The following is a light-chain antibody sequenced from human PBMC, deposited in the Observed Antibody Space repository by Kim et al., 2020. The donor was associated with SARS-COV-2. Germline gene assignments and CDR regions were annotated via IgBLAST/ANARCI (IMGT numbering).Light chain of an antibody. V-gene: IGKV1-27*01. CDR3: QKYDGAPWT. CDR2: DAS. Sequence: ASVGDRVTITCRTSQFISHYLAWYQQKPGKVPQLLIDDASTLQPGVPSRFSGTASGTEFTLTINSLQPEDVATYYCQKYDGAPWTFGQGTKVDIK. CDR1: QFISHY. J-gene: IGKJ1*01.